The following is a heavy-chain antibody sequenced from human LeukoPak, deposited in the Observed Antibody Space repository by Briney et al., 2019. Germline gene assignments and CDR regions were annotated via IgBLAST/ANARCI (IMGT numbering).Heavy chain of an antibody. D-gene: IGHD3-10*01. CDR2: IWYDGSNK. CDR1: GFTFSSYG. J-gene: IGHJ6*02. V-gene: IGHV3-33*01. Sequence: QPGRSLRLSCAASGFTFSSYGVHWVRQAPGKGLEWVAVIWYDGSNKYYADSVKGRFTISRDNSKNTLYLQMNSLRAEDTAVYYCARTHYGSGSYDGMDVWGQGTTVTVSS. CDR3: ARTHYGSGSYDGMDV.